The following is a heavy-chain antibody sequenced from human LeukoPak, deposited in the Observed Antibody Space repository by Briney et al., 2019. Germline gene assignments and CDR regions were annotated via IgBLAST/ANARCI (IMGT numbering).Heavy chain of an antibody. CDR2: ISSSSSYI. D-gene: IGHD3-10*01. Sequence: AGGSLRLSCAASGFTFSSYSMNWVRQAPGKGLEWVSSISSSSSYIYYAGSVKGRFTISRDNAKNSLYLQMNSLRAEDTAVYYCARESPQLLWFGELFSYFDYWGQGTLVTVSS. CDR3: ARESPQLLWFGELFSYFDY. J-gene: IGHJ4*02. V-gene: IGHV3-21*01. CDR1: GFTFSSYS.